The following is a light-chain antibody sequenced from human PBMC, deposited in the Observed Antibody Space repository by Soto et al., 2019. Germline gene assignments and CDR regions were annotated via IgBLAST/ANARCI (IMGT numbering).Light chain of an antibody. CDR3: QQLNSYPLT. CDR2: AAS. V-gene: IGKV1-9*01. CDR1: QGISSY. Sequence: IQLTQSPSFLSASVGDRVTITCRASQGISSYLAWYQQKPGKAPKLLIYAASTLQSGVPSRFSGSGSGTELTLTISSLQPEDFATYYCQQLNSYPLTFGGGTKVEIK. J-gene: IGKJ4*01.